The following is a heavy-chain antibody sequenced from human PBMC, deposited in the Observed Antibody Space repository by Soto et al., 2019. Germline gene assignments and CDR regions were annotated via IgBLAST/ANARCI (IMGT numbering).Heavy chain of an antibody. CDR1: GYIFSNYG. J-gene: IGHJ1*01. V-gene: IGHV1-18*01. D-gene: IGHD6-13*01. Sequence: GASVKVSCKASGYIFSNYGISWVRQAPGQGLEWMGWISTYNANTYYAQKFQGRVTMTTDTSTSTAYMELRSLRSDDTAVFYCARERDGSSWSSAESLQYWGQGTLVTGSS. CDR2: ISTYNANT. CDR3: ARERDGSSWSSAESLQY.